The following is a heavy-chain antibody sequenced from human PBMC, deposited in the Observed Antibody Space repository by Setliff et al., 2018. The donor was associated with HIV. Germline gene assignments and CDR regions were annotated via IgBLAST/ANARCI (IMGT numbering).Heavy chain of an antibody. CDR3: ARHQITTDSPFDY. V-gene: IGHV4-59*04. CDR2: IYYSGYT. Sequence: SETLSLTCTVSGGSISGHYWSWIRQPPGKGLEWIGSIYYSGYTYYKPSLKSRVTISVDKSRNQFSLKLSSVTAADTAVYYCARHQITTDSPFDYWGQGTLVTVSS. J-gene: IGHJ4*02. CDR1: GGSISGHY.